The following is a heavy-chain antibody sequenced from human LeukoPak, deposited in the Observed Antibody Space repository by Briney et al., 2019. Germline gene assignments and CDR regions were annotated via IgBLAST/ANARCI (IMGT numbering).Heavy chain of an antibody. CDR2: IYSSGST. CDR1: GGSINIYY. V-gene: IGHV4-4*07. D-gene: IGHD5-18*01. Sequence: SETLSLTCTVSGGSINIYYWSWIRQPAGKGLEWIGRIYSSGSTNYSPSLKSRVTMSVDTSKTQFSLRLSSVTAADTAVYYCARGPDTRGYSYYFDYWGQGTLVSASS. J-gene: IGHJ4*02. CDR3: ARGPDTRGYSYYFDY.